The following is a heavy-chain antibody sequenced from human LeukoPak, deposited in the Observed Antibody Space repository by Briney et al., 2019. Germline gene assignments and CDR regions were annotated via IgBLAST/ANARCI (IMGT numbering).Heavy chain of an antibody. Sequence: PGGSLRLSCAASGFTFSDYYMSWIRQAPRKGLEWVSYISSSGSTIYYADSVKGRFTISRDNAKNSLYLQMNSLRAEDTAVYYCAKFIAAPFYFYYRGQGTLVTVSS. CDR1: GFTFSDYY. CDR2: ISSSGSTI. D-gene: IGHD6-13*01. J-gene: IGHJ4*02. V-gene: IGHV3-11*04. CDR3: AKFIAAPFYFYY.